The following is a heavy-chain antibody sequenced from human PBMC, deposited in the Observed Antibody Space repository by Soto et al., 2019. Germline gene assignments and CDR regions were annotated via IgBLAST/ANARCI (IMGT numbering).Heavy chain of an antibody. Sequence: GGSLRLSCAASGFTLSSYAMHWVRQAPGKGLEWVAVISYDGSNKYYADSVKGRFTISRDNSKNTLYLQMNSLRAEDTAVYYCARGLAAAGTGMDVWGQGTTVTVSS. CDR3: ARGLAAAGTGMDV. D-gene: IGHD6-13*01. J-gene: IGHJ6*02. CDR2: ISYDGSNK. V-gene: IGHV3-30-3*01. CDR1: GFTLSSYA.